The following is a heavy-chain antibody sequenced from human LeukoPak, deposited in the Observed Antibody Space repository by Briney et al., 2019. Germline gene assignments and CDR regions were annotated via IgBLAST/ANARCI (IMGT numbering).Heavy chain of an antibody. V-gene: IGHV3-7*01. CDR1: GFTFSSYS. Sequence: GGSLRLSCAASGFTFSSYSMNWVRQAPGKGLEWVASIKQDGGETFYVDSVKGRFTISRDNARNSLYLQMNSLRAEDTAVYYCTREDHSNYNYWGQGTLVTVSS. D-gene: IGHD4-11*01. J-gene: IGHJ4*02. CDR3: TREDHSNYNY. CDR2: IKQDGGET.